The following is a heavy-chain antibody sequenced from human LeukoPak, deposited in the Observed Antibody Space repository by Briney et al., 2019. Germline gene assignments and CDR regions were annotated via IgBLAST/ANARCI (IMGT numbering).Heavy chain of an antibody. CDR3: ATDRKVGTWDPRFNY. J-gene: IGHJ4*02. CDR1: GFTFTDQW. D-gene: IGHD4-23*01. V-gene: IGHV3-7*01. Sequence: GPSLRLSRSASGFTFTDQWTMCVRQAPGKGLEWVGKIRQDDSEKNYVESVKGRFTISRDNAKFSLYLQMNGLRAEDTAIYYCATDRKVGTWDPRFNYWGQGTLVTVS. CDR2: IRQDDSEK.